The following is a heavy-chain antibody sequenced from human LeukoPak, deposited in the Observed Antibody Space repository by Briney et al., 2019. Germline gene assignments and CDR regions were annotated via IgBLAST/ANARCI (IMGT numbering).Heavy chain of an antibody. CDR1: GGSISSHY. Sequence: DPSETLSLTCTVSGGSISSHYWSWIRQPPGKGLEWIGYIYYSGSTNYNPSLKSRVTISVDTSKNQFSLKLSSVTAADTAVYYCARGRPGYCSGGSCYYDDYWGQGTLVTVSS. CDR2: IYYSGST. D-gene: IGHD2-15*01. V-gene: IGHV4-59*11. CDR3: ARGRPGYCSGGSCYYDDY. J-gene: IGHJ4*02.